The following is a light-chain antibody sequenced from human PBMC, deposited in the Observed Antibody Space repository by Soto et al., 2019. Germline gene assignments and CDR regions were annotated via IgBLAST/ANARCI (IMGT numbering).Light chain of an antibody. CDR2: DAS. CDR1: QSVSSY. V-gene: IGKV3-11*01. CDR3: QQRRNWPPIT. Sequence: DIVLTQSPATLSLSPGERATLSCRASQSVSSYLAWYQQKPGKAPRLLIYDASNRATGIPARFSGSGSGTDFPLTISSLEHEDFAVDYCQQRRNWPPITFGQGTRLEIK. J-gene: IGKJ5*01.